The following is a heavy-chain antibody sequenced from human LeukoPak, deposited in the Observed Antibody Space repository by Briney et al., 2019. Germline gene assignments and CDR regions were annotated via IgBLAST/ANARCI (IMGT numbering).Heavy chain of an antibody. CDR1: GYSISSGYY. CDR2: IYQSGST. V-gene: IGHV4-38-2*02. Sequence: PSETLSHTCNVSGYSISSGYYWGWIRRPPGKGLEWIGSIYQSGSTYYNPSLKSRVTISVDTSKSQFSLKLSSVTAADTAVYYCARDEDWGSFDYWGQGTLVTVSS. CDR3: ARDEDWGSFDY. J-gene: IGHJ4*02. D-gene: IGHD7-27*01.